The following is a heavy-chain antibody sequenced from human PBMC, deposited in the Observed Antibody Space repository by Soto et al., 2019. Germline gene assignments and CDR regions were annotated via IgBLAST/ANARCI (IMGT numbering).Heavy chain of an antibody. CDR2: TNHSGRT. CDR1: GGSFSGYY. J-gene: IGHJ4*02. Sequence: QVQLQQWGAGLLKPSETLSLTCAVYGGSFSGYYWSWIRQPPGKGLAWIGETNHSGRTNYNPSLKSRVSISVDTAKNQSSLKLSSVTAADTAVYYCARGPIRGYFDYWGQGTLVPVSS. CDR3: ARGPIRGYFDY. V-gene: IGHV4-34*01.